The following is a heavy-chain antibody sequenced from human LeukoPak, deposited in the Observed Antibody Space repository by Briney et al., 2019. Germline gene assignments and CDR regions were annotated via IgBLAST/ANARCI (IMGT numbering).Heavy chain of an antibody. CDR2: IYSGGST. CDR1: GFTVSSNY. V-gene: IGHV3-53*01. Sequence: GGSLRLSCAASGFTVSSNYMSWVRQAPGKGLEWASVIYSGGSTYYADSVKGRFTISRDNSKNTLYLQMNSLRAEDTAVYYCARDLAGESPFGYWGQGTLVTVSS. J-gene: IGHJ4*02. CDR3: ARDLAGESPFGY. D-gene: IGHD3-10*01.